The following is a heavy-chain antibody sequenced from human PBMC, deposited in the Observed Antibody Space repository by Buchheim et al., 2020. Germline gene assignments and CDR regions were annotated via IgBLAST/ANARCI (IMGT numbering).Heavy chain of an antibody. CDR2: ISASGGST. CDR1: GFTFSSYA. CDR3: AKDPADCSSSSCYYFDY. V-gene: IGHV3-23*04. Sequence: EVQLVESGGGLVQPGGSLRLSCAASGFTFSSYAMSWVRQAPGRGLEWVSTISASGGSTYYADSVKGRFTISRDNSKNPPYLQMNSLRAEDTAVYYCAKDPADCSSSSCYYFDYWGQGTL. J-gene: IGHJ4*02. D-gene: IGHD2-2*01.